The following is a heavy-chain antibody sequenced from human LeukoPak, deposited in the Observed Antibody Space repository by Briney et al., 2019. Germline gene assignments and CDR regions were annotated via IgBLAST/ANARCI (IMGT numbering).Heavy chain of an antibody. Sequence: ASVKVSCKVSVYTLTELSMHWVRQALGKGREWMGGFDPEDGETIYAQKFQGRVTITEDTSTDTAYMELSSLRSEDTAVYYCATGRGGWFDPWGQGTLVTVSS. V-gene: IGHV1-24*01. CDR3: ATGRGGWFDP. D-gene: IGHD3-10*01. J-gene: IGHJ5*02. CDR1: VYTLTELS. CDR2: FDPEDGET.